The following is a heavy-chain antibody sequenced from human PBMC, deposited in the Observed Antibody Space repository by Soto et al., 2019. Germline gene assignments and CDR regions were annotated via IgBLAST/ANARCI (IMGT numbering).Heavy chain of an antibody. CDR3: ARWETTGEWDV. CDR1: GFTFRSYV. CDR2: TSHDGSDK. V-gene: IGHV3-30*19. D-gene: IGHD1-26*01. Sequence: QVQLVESGGGVVQPGTSLRVSCVGSGFTFRSYVIHWVRQAPGKGLEWVAITSHDGSDKYYGDSVRGRFTISRDNSMNTVDLPMYSLGLDVTALYYCARWETTGEWDVWGQGTLASVSS. J-gene: IGHJ1*01.